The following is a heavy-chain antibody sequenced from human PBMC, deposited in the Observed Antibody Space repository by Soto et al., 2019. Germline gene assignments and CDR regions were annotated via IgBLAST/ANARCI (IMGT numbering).Heavy chain of an antibody. CDR3: STRAYDTNGYYRFGP. CDR2: INHSGRV. Sequence: SVTLSLTCAAYGRCFSGHSWPRIRRSPGQGLEWTGDINHSGRVNYRPSFKSRVTISRHTSKIHFSLPLSAVTAAPTATSSCSTRAYDTNGYYRFGPCGQGTRVTVAS. CDR1: GRCFSGHS. V-gene: IGHV4-34*01. J-gene: IGHJ5*01. D-gene: IGHD3-22*01.